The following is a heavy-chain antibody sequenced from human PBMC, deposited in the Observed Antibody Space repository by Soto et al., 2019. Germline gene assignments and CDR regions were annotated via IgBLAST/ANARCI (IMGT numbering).Heavy chain of an antibody. CDR2: IDPSDSYT. V-gene: IGHV5-10-1*01. D-gene: IGHD2-15*01. CDR1: GYSFTSYW. Sequence: GESLKISCKGSGYSFTSYWIGWVRQMPGKGLEWMGRIDPSDSYTNYSPSFQGHVTISADKSISTAYLQWSSLKASDTAMYYCARRGGYCSGGSCFNWFDPWGQGTLVTVSS. J-gene: IGHJ5*02. CDR3: ARRGGYCSGGSCFNWFDP.